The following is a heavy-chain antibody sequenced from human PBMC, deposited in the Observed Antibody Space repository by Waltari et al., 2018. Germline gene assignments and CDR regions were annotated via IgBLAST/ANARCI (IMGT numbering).Heavy chain of an antibody. V-gene: IGHV3-53*01. Sequence: EVQLVESGGGLIQPGGCLRLSCAASGFTVRTNNMRWVRQAPGKGLEWVSVIYSDGRTYYAASVEGRFTISRDDSKNTLYLQMNSLGLEDTAVYYCATKPTDSAWYERWGQGTLVTVSS. J-gene: IGHJ5*02. CDR1: GFTVRTNN. CDR3: ATKPTDSAWYER. D-gene: IGHD4-4*01. CDR2: IYSDGRT.